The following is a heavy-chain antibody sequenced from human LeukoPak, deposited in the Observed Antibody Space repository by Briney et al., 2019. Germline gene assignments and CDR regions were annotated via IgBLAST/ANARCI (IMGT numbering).Heavy chain of an antibody. CDR1: GGSFSGYY. D-gene: IGHD6-13*01. J-gene: IGHJ4*02. V-gene: IGHV4-34*01. CDR2: INHSGST. CDR3: ARRIAAAGLFDY. Sequence: SETLSLTCAVYGGSFSGYYWSWIRQPPGKGLEWIGEINHSGSTNYNPSLKSRATISVDTSKNQFSLKLSSVTAADTAVYYCARRIAAAGLFDYWGQGTLVTVSS.